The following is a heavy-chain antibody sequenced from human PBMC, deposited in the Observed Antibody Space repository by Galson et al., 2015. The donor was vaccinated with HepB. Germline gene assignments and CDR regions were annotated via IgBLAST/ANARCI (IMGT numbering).Heavy chain of an antibody. CDR3: ARDPPYYYDSSGFDY. J-gene: IGHJ4*02. D-gene: IGHD3-22*01. CDR2: INPSGGST. V-gene: IGHV1-46*01. Sequence: SVKVSCKASGSTFTSYYMHWVRQAPGQGLEWMGIINPSGGSTSYAQKFQGRVTMTRDTSTSTVYMELSSLRSEDTAVYYCARDPPYYYDSSGFDYWGQGTLVTVSS. CDR1: GSTFTSYY.